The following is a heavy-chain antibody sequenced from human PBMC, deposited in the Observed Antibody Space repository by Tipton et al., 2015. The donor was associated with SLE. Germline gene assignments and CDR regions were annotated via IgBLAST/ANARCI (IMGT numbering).Heavy chain of an antibody. CDR3: ARDYYYDPGAFDI. CDR1: GGSISSYY. CDR2: IYYSGST. V-gene: IGHV4-59*12. Sequence: LRLSCTVSGGSISSYYWSWIRQPPGKGLEWIGYIYYSGSTNYNPSLKSRVTISVDTSKNQFSLKLSSVTAADTAVYYCARDYYYDPGAFDIWGQGTMVTVSS. J-gene: IGHJ3*02. D-gene: IGHD3-22*01.